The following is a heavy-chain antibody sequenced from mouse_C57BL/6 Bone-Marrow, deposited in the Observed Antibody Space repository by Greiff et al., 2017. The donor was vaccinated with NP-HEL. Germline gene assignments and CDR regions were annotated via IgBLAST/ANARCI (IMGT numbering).Heavy chain of an antibody. CDR3: ARGDAVERYFDV. J-gene: IGHJ1*03. D-gene: IGHD1-1*01. V-gene: IGHV1-53*01. Sequence: QVQLQQSGTELVKPGASVKLSCKASGYTFTSYWMHWVKQRPGQGLEWIGNINPSNGGTNYNEKFKSKATLTVDKSSSTAYMQLSSLTSEDSAVYYCARGDAVERYFDVWGTGTTVTVSS. CDR1: GYTFTSYW. CDR2: INPSNGGT.